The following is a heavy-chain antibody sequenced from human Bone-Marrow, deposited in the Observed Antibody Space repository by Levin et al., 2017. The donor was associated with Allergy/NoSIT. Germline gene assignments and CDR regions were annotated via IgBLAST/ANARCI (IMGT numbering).Heavy chain of an antibody. J-gene: IGHJ4*02. CDR3: SRGRTEWGELLTSIPNYFDF. CDR2: IKQDGSDK. CDR1: GFTFRSYW. D-gene: IGHD2-21*02. V-gene: IGHV3-7*01. Sequence: GGSLRLSCVGSGFTFRSYWMTWVRQAPGKGLELVANIKQDGSDKYYVDSVKGRFTISRDNAKNSLFLQLNSLRADDTAVYYCSRGRTEWGELLTSIPNYFDFWGQGTLVTVSS.